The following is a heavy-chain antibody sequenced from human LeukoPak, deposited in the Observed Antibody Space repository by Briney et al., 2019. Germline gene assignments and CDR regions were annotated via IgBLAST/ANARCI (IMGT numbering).Heavy chain of an antibody. Sequence: SETLSLTCAVYGGSFSGYYWSWIRQPPGKGLEWIGEINHSGSTNYNPSLKSRVTISVDTSKNQFSLKLSSVTAADTAVYYCARVRGGPRCSGTSCSGLYYYYYYMDVWGKGTTVTVSS. V-gene: IGHV4-34*01. J-gene: IGHJ6*03. D-gene: IGHD2-2*01. CDR1: GGSFSGYY. CDR3: ARVRGGPRCSGTSCSGLYYYYYYMDV. CDR2: INHSGST.